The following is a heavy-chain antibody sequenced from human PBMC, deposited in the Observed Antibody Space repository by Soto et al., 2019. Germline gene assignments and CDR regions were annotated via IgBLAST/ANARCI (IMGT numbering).Heavy chain of an antibody. CDR3: ARGPGDIVVVPAAPTVWFDP. D-gene: IGHD2-2*01. Sequence: PSETLSLTCAVSGYSISSSNWWGWIRQPPGKGLEWIGYIYYSGSTYYNPSLKSRVTMSVDTSKNQFSLKLSSVTAVDTAVYYCARGPGDIVVVPAAPTVWFDPWGQGTLVTVSS. V-gene: IGHV4-28*03. CDR1: GYSISSSNW. J-gene: IGHJ5*02. CDR2: IYYSGST.